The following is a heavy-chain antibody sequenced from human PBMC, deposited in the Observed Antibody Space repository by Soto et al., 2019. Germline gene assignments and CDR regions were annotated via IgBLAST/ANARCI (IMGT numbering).Heavy chain of an antibody. J-gene: IGHJ5*02. Sequence: SETLSLTCIVSGDSITSGGYYWSWIRQLPGKGLEWIGYIYYSGSTYYNPSLKSRVSISADTSKNQFSLKLSSVTAADTAVYYCARAKGLVTVTTSWFDPWGQGTLVTVSS. D-gene: IGHD4-17*01. V-gene: IGHV4-30-4*08. CDR3: ARAKGLVTVTTSWFDP. CDR2: IYYSGST. CDR1: GDSITSGGYY.